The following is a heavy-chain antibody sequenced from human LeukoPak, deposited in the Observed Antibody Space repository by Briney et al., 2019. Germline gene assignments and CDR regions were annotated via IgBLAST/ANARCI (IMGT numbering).Heavy chain of an antibody. CDR3: AKEFGEFVNWFDP. CDR1: GFTFSSYG. V-gene: IGHV3-30*18. J-gene: IGHJ5*02. D-gene: IGHD3-10*01. CDR2: ISYDGSNK. Sequence: GGSLRLSCAASGFTFSSYGMHWVRQAPGKVLEWVAVISYDGSNKYYADSVKGRFTISRDNSKNTLYLQMNSLRAEDTAVYYCAKEFGEFVNWFDPWGQGTLVTVSS.